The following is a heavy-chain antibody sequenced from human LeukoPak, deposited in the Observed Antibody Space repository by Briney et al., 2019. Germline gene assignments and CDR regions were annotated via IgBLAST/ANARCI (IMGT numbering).Heavy chain of an antibody. CDR3: ARERYDFWSGYIYYYYYYMDV. CDR1: GGSFSGYY. Sequence: PSETLSLTCAVYGGSFSGYYWSWIRQPPGKGLEWIGEINHSGSTNYNPSLKSRVTISVDTSKNQFSLKLSSVTAADTAVYYCARERYDFWSGYIYYYYYYMDVWGKGTTVTVSS. D-gene: IGHD3-3*01. V-gene: IGHV4-34*01. J-gene: IGHJ6*03. CDR2: INHSGST.